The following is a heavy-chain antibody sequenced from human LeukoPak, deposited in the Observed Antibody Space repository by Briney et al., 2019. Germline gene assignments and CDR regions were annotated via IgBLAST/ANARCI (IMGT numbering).Heavy chain of an antibody. CDR3: AMSFSPPYCGGDPCAFDI. CDR2: IYPGDSDT. J-gene: IGHJ3*02. V-gene: IGHV5-51*01. D-gene: IGHD2-21*02. CDR1: GYTFINYW. Sequence: GESLKISCKGSGYTFINYWIAWVRPMPGKGLEWMWIIYPGDSDTRYSPSFQGQVTISADKSISTAYLQWSSLKASDTAMYFCAMSFSPPYCGGDPCAFDIWGQGTVVTVSS.